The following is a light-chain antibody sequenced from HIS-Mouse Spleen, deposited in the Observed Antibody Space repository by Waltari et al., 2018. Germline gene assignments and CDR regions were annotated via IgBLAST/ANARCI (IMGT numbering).Light chain of an antibody. CDR3: QQYYSTPYT. CDR2: WAS. J-gene: IGKJ2*01. Sequence: DIVMTQSPDSLAVSLGERATINCKSSQRVLYSSNNKNYLAWYQQKPGQPPKLLIYWASTRESRVPDRFRGSGSGKDFTLTISSLQAEDVAVYYCQQYYSTPYTFGQGTKLEIK. CDR1: QRVLYSSNNKNY. V-gene: IGKV4-1*01.